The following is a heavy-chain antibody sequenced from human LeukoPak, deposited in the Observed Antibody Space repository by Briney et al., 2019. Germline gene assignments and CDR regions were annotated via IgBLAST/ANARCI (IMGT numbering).Heavy chain of an antibody. J-gene: IGHJ4*02. Sequence: GGSLRLSCAASGFTFSNYWMIWVRQAPGKVLEWVANIKEDGSVKYYVDSVKGRFTISRDNARNSLYLQINSLRAEDTAVYYCASGRQLGYWGQGTLVTVSS. D-gene: IGHD6-13*01. CDR3: ASGRQLGY. CDR2: IKEDGSVK. CDR1: GFTFSNYW. V-gene: IGHV3-7*01.